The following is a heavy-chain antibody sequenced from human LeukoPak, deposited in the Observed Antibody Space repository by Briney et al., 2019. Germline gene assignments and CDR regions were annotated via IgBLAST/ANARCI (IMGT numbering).Heavy chain of an antibody. Sequence: GGSLRLSCAASGFTFTSYEMNWVRQAPGKGLEWVSYISSSGSTIFYAASVKGRFTISRDNARNSVYLQMNSLSAEDTAVYYCAREESRGLDYWGQGTAVTVSP. V-gene: IGHV3-48*03. CDR3: AREESRGLDY. J-gene: IGHJ4*02. CDR1: GFTFTSYE. CDR2: ISSSGSTI.